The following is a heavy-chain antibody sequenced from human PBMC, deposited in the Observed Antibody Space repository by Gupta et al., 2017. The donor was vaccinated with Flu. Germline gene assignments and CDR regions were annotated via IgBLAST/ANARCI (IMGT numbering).Heavy chain of an antibody. CDR2: ISSSTTHK. J-gene: IGHJ3*01. D-gene: IGHD2/OR15-2a*01. CDR3: ARRGNYLGDAFDV. V-gene: IGHV3-21*01. CDR1: RFTFTNFG. Sequence: VQLVESGGGLVKPGGSLRLSCAASRFTFTNFGMNWVRQAPGKGLEWISSISSSTTHKSYADSVRGRFSISRDNADNSLSLQMSSLRAEDTAIYYCARRGNYLGDAFDVWGRGTMVTVSS.